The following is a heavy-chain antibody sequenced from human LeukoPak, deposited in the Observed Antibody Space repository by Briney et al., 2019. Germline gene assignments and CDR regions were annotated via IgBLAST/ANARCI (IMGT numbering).Heavy chain of an antibody. J-gene: IGHJ4*02. CDR1: GFTFSSYA. D-gene: IGHD3/OR15-3a*01. V-gene: IGHV3-23*01. CDR3: ANGLNVPDY. Sequence: PGGSLSLSCAASGFTFSSYAMSWVRPAPGKGREGVSSISDSGGNTYYADSVKGRFTTSRDNSKNTVLLQMNSLRADDTAIYYCANGLNVPDYWGQGTLVTASS. CDR2: ISDSGGNT.